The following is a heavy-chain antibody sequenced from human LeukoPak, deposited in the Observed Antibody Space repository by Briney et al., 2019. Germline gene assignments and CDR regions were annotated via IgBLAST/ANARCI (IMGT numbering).Heavy chain of an antibody. CDR2: ISGSSSYI. Sequence: PGGSLRLSCAASGFSFSSYSMNWVRQAPGKGLEWVSSISGSSSYIYYADSVKGRFTISRDNAKNSLYLQMNSLRAEDTAVYYCAREQELDYWGQGTLATVSS. CDR3: AREQELDY. CDR1: GFSFSSYS. J-gene: IGHJ4*02. V-gene: IGHV3-21*01. D-gene: IGHD1-1*01.